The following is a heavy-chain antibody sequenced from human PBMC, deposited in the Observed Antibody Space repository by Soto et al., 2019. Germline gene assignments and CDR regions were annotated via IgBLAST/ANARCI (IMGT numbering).Heavy chain of an antibody. Sequence: QVQLQESGPGLVKPSETLSLTCTVSGGSISSYYWSWIRQPPGKGLEWIGYIYYSGSTNYNPSLKSRVTISVDTSKNQFSLKLSSVTAADTAVYYCATVIAARGYYGMDVWGQGTTVTVSS. V-gene: IGHV4-59*01. CDR3: ATVIAARGYYGMDV. D-gene: IGHD6-6*01. CDR2: IYYSGST. J-gene: IGHJ6*02. CDR1: GGSISSYY.